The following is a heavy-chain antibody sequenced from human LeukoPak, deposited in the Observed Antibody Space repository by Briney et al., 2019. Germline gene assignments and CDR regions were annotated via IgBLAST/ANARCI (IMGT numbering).Heavy chain of an antibody. Sequence: PSETLSLTCAVYGGSFSGYYWSWIRQPPGKGLECIGYIYYSGSTYYNPSLKSRVTISVDTSKNQFSLKLSSVTAADTAVYYCARAVVVKGLDGAVLGAFDIWGQGTMVTVSS. CDR2: IYYSGST. J-gene: IGHJ3*02. D-gene: IGHD2-15*01. V-gene: IGHV4-30-4*08. CDR3: ARAVVVKGLDGAVLGAFDI. CDR1: GGSFSGYY.